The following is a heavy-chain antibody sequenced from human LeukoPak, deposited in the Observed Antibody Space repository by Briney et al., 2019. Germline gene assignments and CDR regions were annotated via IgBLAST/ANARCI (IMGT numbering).Heavy chain of an antibody. CDR1: GGSISNYH. J-gene: IGHJ4*02. CDR3: TRGTVTINYFDH. V-gene: IGHV4-59*01. D-gene: IGHD4-17*01. Sequence: PSETLSLTCTVSGGSISNYHWSWIRPPPGKGLEWIGYIYYTGTTKYNPPLESRVTISVDTSKKQFSLRLSSVTAADAAVYYCTRGTVTINYFDHWGQGTLVTVSS. CDR2: IYYTGTT.